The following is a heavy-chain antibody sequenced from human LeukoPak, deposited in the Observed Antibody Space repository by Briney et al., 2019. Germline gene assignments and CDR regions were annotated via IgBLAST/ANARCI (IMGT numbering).Heavy chain of an antibody. J-gene: IGHJ3*02. Sequence: GGSLRLSCAASGFTFSSYWMNWARQAPGKGLEWVASINHNGNVSYYVDSVKGRFTISRDNAKNSLYLQMNSLRAEDTAVYYCAREGWEGTVVTDAFDIWGQGTMVTVSS. CDR1: GFTFSSYW. D-gene: IGHD4-23*01. CDR2: INHNGNVS. V-gene: IGHV3-7*01. CDR3: AREGWEGTVVTDAFDI.